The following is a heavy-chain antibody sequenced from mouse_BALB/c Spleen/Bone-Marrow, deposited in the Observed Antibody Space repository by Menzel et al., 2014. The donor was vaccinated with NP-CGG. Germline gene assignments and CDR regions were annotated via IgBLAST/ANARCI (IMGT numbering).Heavy chain of an antibody. J-gene: IGHJ3*01. CDR2: IYPGSGSI. CDR3: AGELRFGY. Sequence: VQLVESGPELVKPGASVKMSCKASGYTFTDYVISWVKQRTGQGLEWIGEIYPGSGSIYYNEKFKGKATLTADKSSNTACMQLSSLTSEDSAVYFCAGELRFGYWGQGTLVTVSA. V-gene: IGHV1-77*01. CDR1: GYTFTDYV.